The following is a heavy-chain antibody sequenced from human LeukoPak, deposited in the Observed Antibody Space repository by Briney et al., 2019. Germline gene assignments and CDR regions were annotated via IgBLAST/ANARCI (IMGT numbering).Heavy chain of an antibody. CDR3: VKRTTDYYYYDY. CDR1: GFTFSTYP. J-gene: IGHJ4*02. D-gene: IGHD3-9*01. CDR2: ISSDGDST. V-gene: IGHV3-64D*06. Sequence: PGGSLRLSCSASGFTFSTYPMHWVRQAPGRGLEYVSSISSDGDSTYYADSVKGRFTISRDNSKNTLYLQTSSLRAEDTAVHYCVKRTTDYYYYDYWGRGTLVTVSS.